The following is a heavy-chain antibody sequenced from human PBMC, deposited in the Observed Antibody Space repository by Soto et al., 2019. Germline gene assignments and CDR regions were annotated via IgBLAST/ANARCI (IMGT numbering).Heavy chain of an antibody. D-gene: IGHD4-4*01. CDR2: INHSGST. V-gene: IGHV4-34*01. J-gene: IGHJ4*02. CDR1: GGSFSGYY. Sequence: QVQLQQWGAGLLKPSETLSLTCAVYGGSFSGYYWSWIRQPPGKGLEWIGVINHSGSTNYNPSLKSRVTISVDTSKNQFSLKLSSVTAADTAVYYCALTSVTTYGSVVDYWGQGTLVTVSS. CDR3: ALTSVTTYGSVVDY.